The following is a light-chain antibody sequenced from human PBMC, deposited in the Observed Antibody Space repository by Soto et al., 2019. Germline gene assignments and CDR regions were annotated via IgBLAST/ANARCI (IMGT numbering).Light chain of an antibody. CDR3: KQYGSSPAT. V-gene: IGKV3-20*01. CDR1: QSVSSSY. J-gene: IGKJ2*01. Sequence: EIVLTQSPGTLSLSPGERATLSCRASQSVSSSYLAWYQQTPGQAPRLLIYAASSRATGIPDRFSGSGSGTDFTLTISRLEPEDFAGYYCKQYGSSPATFGQGTKLEIK. CDR2: AAS.